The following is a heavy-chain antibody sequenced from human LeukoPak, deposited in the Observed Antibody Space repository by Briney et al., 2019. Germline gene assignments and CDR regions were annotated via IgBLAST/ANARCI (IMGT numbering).Heavy chain of an antibody. J-gene: IGHJ4*02. V-gene: IGHV3-23*01. D-gene: IGHD5-24*01. Sequence: PGGSLRPSCAASGFTFSSYGVHWVRQAPGKGLEWVSAVGDSGGGTYYADSVKGRFTVSRDNSKNTLYLQMNSLRAEDTAVYYCARPRDGYNLLDYWGQGTLVTVSS. CDR1: GFTFSSYG. CDR3: ARPRDGYNLLDY. CDR2: VGDSGGGT.